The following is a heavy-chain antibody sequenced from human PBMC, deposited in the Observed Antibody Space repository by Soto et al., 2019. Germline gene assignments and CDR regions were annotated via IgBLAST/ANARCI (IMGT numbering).Heavy chain of an antibody. CDR1: GFTFSSYA. CDR2: ISDSGDST. CDR3: ARDGGGLYNWFDP. V-gene: IGHV3-23*01. D-gene: IGHD3-16*01. Sequence: EVQLLESGGGLVQPGGSLRLSCAASGFTFSSYAMTWVRQAPGKGLEWVSGISDSGDSTYYADSVKGRFTISRDNSKNSLYLQMNSLRAEDTAVYYCARDGGGLYNWFDPWGQGTLVTVSS. J-gene: IGHJ5*02.